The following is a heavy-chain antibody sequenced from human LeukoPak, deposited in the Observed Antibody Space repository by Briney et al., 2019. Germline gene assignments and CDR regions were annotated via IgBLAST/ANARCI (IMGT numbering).Heavy chain of an antibody. Sequence: GRSLRLSCAASGFTFSNYGMHWVRQAPGKGLEWVAVISYDGSNKYYADSVKGRFTISRDNSKNTLYLQMNSLRAEDTAVYYCARDGGTGIVGASGGMDVWGQGTTVTVSS. CDR2: ISYDGSNK. J-gene: IGHJ6*02. CDR1: GFTFSNYG. CDR3: ARDGGTGIVGASGGMDV. D-gene: IGHD1-26*01. V-gene: IGHV3-30*03.